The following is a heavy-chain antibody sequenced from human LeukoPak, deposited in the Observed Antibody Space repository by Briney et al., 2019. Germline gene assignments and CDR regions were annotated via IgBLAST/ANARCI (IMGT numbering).Heavy chain of an antibody. J-gene: IGHJ2*01. CDR1: GGSFSGYY. Sequence: SETLSLTCTVSGGSFSGYYCTWIRQPPGKGLEWIGEINHSGSANYNPSLKSRVTISLDTSKNQFSLKLSSVTAADTAVYYCAREPYPYWYFDLWGRGTLVTVSS. V-gene: IGHV4-34*01. CDR3: AREPYPYWYFDL. CDR2: INHSGSA.